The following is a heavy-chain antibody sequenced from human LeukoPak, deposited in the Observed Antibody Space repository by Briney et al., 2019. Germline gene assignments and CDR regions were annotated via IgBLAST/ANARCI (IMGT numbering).Heavy chain of an antibody. Sequence: GGSLRLSCSASGFTFSSYAMHWVRQAPGKGLEYVSAISSNGGSTYYADSVKGRFTISRDNSKNTLYLQMNSLRAEDTAVYYCAKDHEMASMKKGYWGQGTLVTVSS. V-gene: IGHV3-64*04. CDR3: AKDHEMASMKKGY. CDR1: GFTFSSYA. D-gene: IGHD5-24*01. CDR2: ISSNGGST. J-gene: IGHJ4*02.